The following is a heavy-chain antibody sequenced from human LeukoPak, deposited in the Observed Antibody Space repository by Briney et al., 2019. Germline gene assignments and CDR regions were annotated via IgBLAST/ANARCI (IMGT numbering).Heavy chain of an antibody. CDR2: ISDSGSGT. V-gene: IGHV3-23*01. CDR3: AFQWLVKRMAYYFDY. D-gene: IGHD6-19*01. J-gene: IGHJ4*02. CDR1: GFTFSSYA. Sequence: GGSLRLSCAASGFTFSSYAMSWVRQAPGKGLEWVSTISDSGSGTYYADSVKGRFTISRDNSKNTLYLQMNSLRAEDTAVYYCAFQWLVKRMAYYFDYWGQGTLVTVSS.